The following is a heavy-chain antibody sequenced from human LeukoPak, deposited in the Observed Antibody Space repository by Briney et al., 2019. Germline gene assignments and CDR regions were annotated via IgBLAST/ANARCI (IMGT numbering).Heavy chain of an antibody. CDR1: GYSFTSYW. Sequence: PGESLKISCKGSGYSFTSYWIGWVRQMPGKGLEWMGIIYPGDSDTRYSPSFQGQVTISADKSSSTAYLQWSSLKASDTAMYYCARLGCSSTSCYVAYYFDYWGQGTLVTVSS. V-gene: IGHV5-51*01. CDR2: IYPGDSDT. CDR3: ARLGCSSTSCYVAYYFDY. J-gene: IGHJ4*02. D-gene: IGHD2-2*01.